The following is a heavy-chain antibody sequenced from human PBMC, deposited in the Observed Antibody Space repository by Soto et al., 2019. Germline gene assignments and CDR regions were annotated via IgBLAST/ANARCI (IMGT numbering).Heavy chain of an antibody. CDR1: GFTFSSYA. J-gene: IGHJ4*02. V-gene: IGHV3-23*01. CDR3: AKRNYGSEFDY. Sequence: EVQLLESGGGLVQPGGSLRLSCAASGFTFSSYAMNWVRQAPGKGLEWVSVISGSGGSTYYAGSVKGRFTISRDNSKNTLYLQMNSLRAEDTAVYYCAKRNYGSEFDYWGQGTLVTVSS. CDR2: ISGSGGST. D-gene: IGHD3-10*01.